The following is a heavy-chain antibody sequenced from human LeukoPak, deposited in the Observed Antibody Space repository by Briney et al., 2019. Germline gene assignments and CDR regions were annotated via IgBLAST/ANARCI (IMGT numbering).Heavy chain of an antibody. CDR1: GFPFSAYW. D-gene: IGHD3-3*01. CDR3: ARGGQGYDLNWFDP. Sequence: GGSLRLSCAASGFPFSAYWMLWARQAPGKGLEWVSLIYNDGSRTYYADSVKGRFTISRDNSKNTLHLQMNSLRAEDTAVYYCARGGQGYDLNWFDPWGQGTLVTVSS. J-gene: IGHJ5*02. CDR2: IYNDGSRT. V-gene: IGHV3-NL1*01.